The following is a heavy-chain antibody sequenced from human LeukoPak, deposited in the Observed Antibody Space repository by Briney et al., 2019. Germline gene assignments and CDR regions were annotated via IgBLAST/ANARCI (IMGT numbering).Heavy chain of an antibody. V-gene: IGHV3-64D*06. CDR3: VSPVFVNY. Sequence: GGSLRLSCLASGFIFSDLGMHWVRQAPGKGLEHVSTIGRGGDSTYYADSVKGRFTISRDNSKNALYLQMSSLRPEDTAVYYCVSPVFVNYWGQGTLVTVSS. D-gene: IGHD3-16*02. J-gene: IGHJ4*02. CDR1: GFIFSDLG. CDR2: IGRGGDST.